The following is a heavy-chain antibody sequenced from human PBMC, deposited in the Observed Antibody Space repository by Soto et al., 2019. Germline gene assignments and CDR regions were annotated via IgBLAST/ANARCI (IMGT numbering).Heavy chain of an antibody. CDR2: ISGRGGNT. CDR1: GFPFSSYA. V-gene: IGHV3-23*01. D-gene: IGHD3-16*02. Sequence: PGGSLRLSCAASGFPFSSYAMSWVRPAPGKGLEWVSAISGRGGNTYYADSVKGRFTISRDNSKNTLYLQMNSLRAEDTAVYYCANEGGSYRGGSFDYWGQGTLVTVSS. CDR3: ANEGGSYRGGSFDY. J-gene: IGHJ4*02.